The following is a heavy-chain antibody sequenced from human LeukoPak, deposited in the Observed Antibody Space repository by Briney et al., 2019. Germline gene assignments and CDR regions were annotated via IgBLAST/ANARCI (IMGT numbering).Heavy chain of an antibody. CDR2: IIPIFGTA. V-gene: IGHV1-69*01. CDR1: GGTFSSYA. J-gene: IGHJ6*02. D-gene: IGHD4-17*01. Sequence: SVKVSCKASGGTFSSYAISWVRQAPGQGLEWMGGIIPIFGTANYAQKFQGRVTITADESTSTAYMELSSLRSEDTAVYYCARGIPVTTRAYYYYGMDVWGQGTTVTVSS. CDR3: ARGIPVTTRAYYYYGMDV.